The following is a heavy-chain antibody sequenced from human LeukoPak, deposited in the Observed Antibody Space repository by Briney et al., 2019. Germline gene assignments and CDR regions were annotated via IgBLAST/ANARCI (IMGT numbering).Heavy chain of an antibody. J-gene: IGHJ5*02. D-gene: IGHD1-26*01. V-gene: IGHV1-8*01. CDR1: GYTFTNYD. Sequence: ASVKVSCKASGYTFTNYDINWVRQATGQGLEWMGWMNPNSGNTGYAQKFQGRVTMTRNTSTSTAYMELSSLRSEDTALYYCARDIAGATKGGWFDTWGQGTPFTVSS. CDR2: MNPNSGNT. CDR3: ARDIAGATKGGWFDT.